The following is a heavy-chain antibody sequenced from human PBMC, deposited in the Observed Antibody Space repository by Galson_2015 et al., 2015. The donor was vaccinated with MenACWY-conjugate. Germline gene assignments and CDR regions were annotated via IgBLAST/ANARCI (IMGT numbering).Heavy chain of an antibody. CDR2: IGKDGSEK. CDR1: GFTFRNYW. J-gene: IGHJ6*02. Sequence: SLRLSCAASGFTFRNYWMTWVRQAPGKGLEWVASIGKDGSEKYYVDSVKGRFTISRDNAKNSMYLEMNSLRVEDTAVYSCARGHYGMDVWGQGTTVTASS. V-gene: IGHV3-7*03. CDR3: ARGHYGMDV.